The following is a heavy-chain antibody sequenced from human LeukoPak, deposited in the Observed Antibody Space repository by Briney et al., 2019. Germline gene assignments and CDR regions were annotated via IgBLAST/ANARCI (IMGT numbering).Heavy chain of an antibody. D-gene: IGHD2-21*02. CDR3: AKTVVVTANPRAFDI. J-gene: IGHJ3*02. CDR2: ISGRGVST. Sequence: GTLSLTCAVSGGSISSSNWWSWVRQAPGKGLEWVSSISGRGVSTYYADSVKGRFTISRDNSKKTVFLQMNSLRADDTAVYYCAKTVVVTANPRAFDIWGQGTMVTVSS. V-gene: IGHV3-23*01. CDR1: GGSISSSN.